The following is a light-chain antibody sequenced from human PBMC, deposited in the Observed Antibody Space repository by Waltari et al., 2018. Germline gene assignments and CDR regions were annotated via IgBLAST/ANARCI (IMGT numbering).Light chain of an antibody. V-gene: IGKV4-1*01. Sequence: DIVMTKSPDSLAVALGERATVNCKYSQSVFYSATNKNYFALYQQKPGQLPKLLIYWASTRESGVPDRFSGSGSGSDFTLTISSLQAEDVAVYYCQEFYTTAYTFGQGTKLEIK. CDR2: WAS. CDR1: QSVFYSATNKNY. J-gene: IGKJ2*01. CDR3: QEFYTTAYT.